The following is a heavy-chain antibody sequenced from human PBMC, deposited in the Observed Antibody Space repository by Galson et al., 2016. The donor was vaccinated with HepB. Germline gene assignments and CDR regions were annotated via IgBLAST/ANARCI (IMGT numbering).Heavy chain of an antibody. D-gene: IGHD1-26*01. CDR3: ARQGVGASGY. J-gene: IGHJ4*02. CDR1: GSSFTNYW. CDR2: IDPTDTST. Sequence: QSGAAAKQPGESLRISCKGSGSSFTNYWITWVRQMPGKGLERMGKIDPTDTSTNYSLSFQGHVTISADKSISTAYLQWSSLKASDNAMYYCARQGVGASGYWGQGTLVTVSS. V-gene: IGHV5-10-1*01.